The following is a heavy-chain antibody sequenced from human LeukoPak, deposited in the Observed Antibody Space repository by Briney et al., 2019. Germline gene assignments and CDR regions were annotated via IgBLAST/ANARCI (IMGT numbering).Heavy chain of an antibody. Sequence: PGGSLRLSCAASGFTFSDYYMSWIRQAPGKGLECVSYISSSGNTTYHADSVKGRFTISRDNAKNSLYLQMSSLRAEDTAVYYCARDGGSSWYFDYWGQGTLVTVSS. CDR2: ISSSGNTT. V-gene: IGHV3-11*04. CDR1: GFTFSDYY. D-gene: IGHD6-13*01. J-gene: IGHJ4*02. CDR3: ARDGGSSWYFDY.